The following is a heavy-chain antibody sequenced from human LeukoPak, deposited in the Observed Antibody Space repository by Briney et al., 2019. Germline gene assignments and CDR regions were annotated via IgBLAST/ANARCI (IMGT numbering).Heavy chain of an antibody. CDR2: TRNKAKSYTT. Sequence: GGSLRLSCAVSGFTFSDHYMDWVHQAPGTGLEWVGRTRNKAKSYTTDYAASVKGRFSISRDDSNKSLFLQMNSLKTEDTAVYYCGRLIVGYGMDVWGQGTTVTVSS. CDR3: GRLIVGYGMDV. D-gene: IGHD2/OR15-2a*01. CDR1: GFTFSDHY. V-gene: IGHV3-72*01. J-gene: IGHJ6*02.